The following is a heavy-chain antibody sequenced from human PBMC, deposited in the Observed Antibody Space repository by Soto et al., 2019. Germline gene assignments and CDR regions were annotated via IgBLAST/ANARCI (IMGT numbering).Heavy chain of an antibody. D-gene: IGHD2-2*01. CDR2: TYYRSKWYN. J-gene: IGHJ3*02. CDR1: GDSFSSNSAA. CDR3: ARDVNIVVVPAGMGVGAFDI. Sequence: SPTLSLTCAISGDSFSSNSAAWNWIRQSPSRGLEWLGRTYYRSKWYNDYAVSVKSRITINPDTSKNQFSLQLNSVTPEDTAVYYCARDVNIVVVPAGMGVGAFDIWGQGTMVTVSS. V-gene: IGHV6-1*01.